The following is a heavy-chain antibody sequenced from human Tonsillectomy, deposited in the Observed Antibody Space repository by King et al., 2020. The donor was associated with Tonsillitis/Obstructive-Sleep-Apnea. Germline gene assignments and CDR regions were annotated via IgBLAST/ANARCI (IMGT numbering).Heavy chain of an antibody. J-gene: IGHJ6*03. D-gene: IGHD6-6*01. V-gene: IGHV3-23*04. CDR1: GFTFSSYA. CDR3: AKSGSSSQKTYYYYYMDV. Sequence: VQLVESGGGLVQPGGSLRLSCAVSGFTFSSYAMSWVRQAPGKGLEWVSAISGSGGSTYYADSVKGRFTISRDNSKNTLHLQMNSLRAEDTAVYFCAKSGSSSQKTYYYYYMDVWGKGTTVTVSS. CDR2: ISGSGGST.